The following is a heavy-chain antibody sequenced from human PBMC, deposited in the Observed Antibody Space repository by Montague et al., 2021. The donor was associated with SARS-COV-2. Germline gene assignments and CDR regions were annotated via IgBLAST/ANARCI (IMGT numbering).Heavy chain of an antibody. Sequence: SLRLSCAASGFTFGDHAMHWVRQAPGKGPEWISGITWDSGTLCYADSVKGRFTISRDNAKNSLYLQMNRLRVEDTALYYCAKDFDYYDSSGYFDYWGQGTMVTVSS. CDR2: ITWDSGTL. V-gene: IGHV3-9*01. CDR1: GFTFGDHA. D-gene: IGHD3-22*01. CDR3: AKDFDYYDSSGYFDY. J-gene: IGHJ4*02.